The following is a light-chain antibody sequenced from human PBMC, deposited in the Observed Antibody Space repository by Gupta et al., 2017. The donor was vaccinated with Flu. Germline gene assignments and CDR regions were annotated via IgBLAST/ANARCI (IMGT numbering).Light chain of an antibody. CDR2: SNN. Sequence: QSVLPQPPSASGTPGQRVTISCSGSSSNIGSNTVNWYQQLPGTAPKLLIYSNNLRPSGVPDRYSGSKSGTSASLAISGLQSEDEADYYCAAWDDSLNGVVFGGGTKLTVL. CDR1: SSNIGSNT. CDR3: AAWDDSLNGVV. J-gene: IGLJ2*01. V-gene: IGLV1-44*01.